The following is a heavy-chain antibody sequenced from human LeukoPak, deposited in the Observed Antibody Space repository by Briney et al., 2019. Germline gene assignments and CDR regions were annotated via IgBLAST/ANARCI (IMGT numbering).Heavy chain of an antibody. D-gene: IGHD1-26*01. Sequence: PSETLSLTCTVSGGSISSSSYYWGWLRQPPGKGLEWIGSIYYSGSTYYNPSLKSRVTISVDTSKNQFSLKLSSVTAADTAVYYCARGSGSLAFLPDYYYYYGMDVWGQGTTVTVSS. CDR1: GGSISSSSYY. V-gene: IGHV4-39*01. CDR2: IYYSGST. CDR3: ARGSGSLAFLPDYYYYYGMDV. J-gene: IGHJ6*02.